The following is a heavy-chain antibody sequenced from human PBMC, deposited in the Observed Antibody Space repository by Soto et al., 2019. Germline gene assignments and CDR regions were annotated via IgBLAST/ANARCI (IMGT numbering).Heavy chain of an antibody. CDR3: ARGHYDFWSKYYGMDV. D-gene: IGHD3-3*01. Sequence: ASSKPPSKSPGDIYSTKSIYWVHQATKQGLEWMGWMNPSSGHTGYAQKFQGRVSLSRDTSISTAYMELGSLRSEDTAVYYCARGHYDFWSKYYGMDVWGQGTTVYVSS. CDR2: MNPSSGHT. J-gene: IGHJ6*02. V-gene: IGHV1-8*01. CDR1: GDIYSTKS.